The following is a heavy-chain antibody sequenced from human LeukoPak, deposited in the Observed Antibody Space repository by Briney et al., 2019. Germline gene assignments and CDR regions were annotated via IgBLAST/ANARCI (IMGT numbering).Heavy chain of an antibody. D-gene: IGHD2-15*01. CDR3: ARDRRTLGYCSGGSCYSTNTQGRFDP. CDR1: GGSFSGSY. Sequence: SETLSLTCAVYGGSFSGSYWSWIRQPPGKGLVWIGEINHSGGTNYNPSLKSRVTISVDTSKNQFSLKLSSVTAADTAVYYCARDRRTLGYCSGGSCYSTNTQGRFDPWGQGTLVTVSS. V-gene: IGHV4-34*01. CDR2: INHSGGT. J-gene: IGHJ5*02.